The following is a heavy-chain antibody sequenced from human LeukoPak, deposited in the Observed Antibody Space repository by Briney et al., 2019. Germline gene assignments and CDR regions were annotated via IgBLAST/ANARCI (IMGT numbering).Heavy chain of an antibody. CDR1: GFTFTTYT. V-gene: IGHV3-64*02. D-gene: IGHD2-21*01. CDR2: VVGNGGTT. CDR3: ARERAYYYFDY. Sequence: PVGSLRLSCAASGFTFTTYTIHWIRQAPGKGLEYVSAVVGNGGTTYYADSVRGRFTISRDNSKNTVYLQMGSLRAEDTAVYYCARERAYYYFDYWGQGAQVTVSS. J-gene: IGHJ4*02.